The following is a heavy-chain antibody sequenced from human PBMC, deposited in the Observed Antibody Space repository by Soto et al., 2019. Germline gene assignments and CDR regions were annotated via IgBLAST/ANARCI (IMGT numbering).Heavy chain of an antibody. CDR1: GYTFTGYY. Sequence: ASVKDSCKAAGYTFTGYYMHWVRQAPGQGLEWMGWINPNSGGTNYAQKFQGRVTMTRDTSISTAYMELSRLRSDDTAVYYCARSPYYYGSGYIRDYGMDVWGQGPTVTI. CDR2: INPNSGGT. D-gene: IGHD3-10*01. J-gene: IGHJ6*02. CDR3: ARSPYYYGSGYIRDYGMDV. V-gene: IGHV1-2*02.